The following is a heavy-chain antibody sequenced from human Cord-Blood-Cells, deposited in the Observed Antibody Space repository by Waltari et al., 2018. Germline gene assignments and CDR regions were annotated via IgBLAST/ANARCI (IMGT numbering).Heavy chain of an antibody. J-gene: IGHJ4*02. CDR1: GFTFSGPA. V-gene: IGHV3-73*01. CDR3: TSRYYYGSGSYKYYFDY. D-gene: IGHD3-10*01. Sequence: EVQLVESGGGLVQPGGSLKLYCAASGFTFSGPAMHWVRQASGKGLEWVGRIRSKANSYATAYAASVKGRFTISRDDSKNTAYLQMNSLKTEDTAVYYCTSRYYYGSGSYKYYFDYWGQGTLVTVSS. CDR2: IRSKANSYAT.